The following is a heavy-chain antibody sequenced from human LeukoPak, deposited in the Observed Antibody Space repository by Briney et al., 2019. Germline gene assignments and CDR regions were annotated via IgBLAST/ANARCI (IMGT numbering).Heavy chain of an antibody. J-gene: IGHJ5*02. Sequence: SETLSLTCTVSGGSISSYYWSWIRQPPGKGLEWIGYIYYSGSTKYNPSLKSRVTISVDTSKNQFSLKLSSVTAADTAVYYCARHYVVVPAATNWFDPWGQGTLVTVSS. V-gene: IGHV4-59*08. CDR1: GGSISSYY. CDR3: ARHYVVVPAATNWFDP. CDR2: IYYSGST. D-gene: IGHD2-2*01.